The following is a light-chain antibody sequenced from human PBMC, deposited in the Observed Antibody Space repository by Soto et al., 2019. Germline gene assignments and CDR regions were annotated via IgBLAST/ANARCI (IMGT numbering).Light chain of an antibody. V-gene: IGKV3-20*01. Sequence: EIVLTQSPGTLSLSPGEGATLSCRASQSVSSSYLAWYQQKPGQAPRLLLYGTSSRATGIPDRFSGSGSGTDFTLTISRLEPEDFAVYYCQQYCSSPITFGQGTRLEIE. CDR2: GTS. J-gene: IGKJ5*01. CDR3: QQYCSSPIT. CDR1: QSVSSSY.